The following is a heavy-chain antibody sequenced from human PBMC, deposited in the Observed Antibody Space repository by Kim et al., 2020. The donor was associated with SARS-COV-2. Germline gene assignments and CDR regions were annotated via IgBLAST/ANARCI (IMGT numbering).Heavy chain of an antibody. Sequence: DSVKGRFTISRDNSKNTLYLQMNSLRAEDTAVYYCAKDGHQVVTAIGSSWGQGTLVTVSS. CDR3: AKDGHQVVTAIGSS. V-gene: IGHV3-23*01. J-gene: IGHJ5*02. D-gene: IGHD2-21*02.